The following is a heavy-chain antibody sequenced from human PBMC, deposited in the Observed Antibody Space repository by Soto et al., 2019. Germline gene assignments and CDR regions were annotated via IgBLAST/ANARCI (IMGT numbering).Heavy chain of an antibody. CDR3: ARGLMARTSDL. CDR1: GFTFSGYS. Sequence: PGGSLRLSCAASGFTFSGYSMNWVRQAPGKGLEWVSYISGSSDNIFYADSVEGRFTISRDNAKNSLYLQMNSLRAEDTAVYYCARGLMARTSDLWGQGTMVTVSS. J-gene: IGHJ3*01. D-gene: IGHD2-8*01. CDR2: ISGSSDNI. V-gene: IGHV3-48*04.